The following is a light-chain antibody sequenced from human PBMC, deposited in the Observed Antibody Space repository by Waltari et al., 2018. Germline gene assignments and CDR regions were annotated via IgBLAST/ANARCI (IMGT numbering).Light chain of an antibody. CDR3: SQFYTFPYT. V-gene: IGKV4-1*01. CDR1: QSVLSSSNNRNY. CDR2: WAS. Sequence: DIVLTQSPDSLAVSLGERATIKCRSSQSVLSSSNNRNYLGWYQQKPGQPPKLLISWASTRGFGVPDRFSGRGFWTDFPLPISRLAGEGVALYFWSQFYTFPYTFGQGTKLELK. J-gene: IGKJ2*01.